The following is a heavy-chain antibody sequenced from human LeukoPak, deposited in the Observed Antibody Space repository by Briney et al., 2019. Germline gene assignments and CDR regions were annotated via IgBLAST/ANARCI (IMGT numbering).Heavy chain of an antibody. Sequence: GGSLRLSCAASGFTFDDYAMHWVRQAPGKGLEWVSGISWNSGSIGYADSVKSRFTISRDNAKNSLYLQMNSLRAEDMALYYCAKDYSSGRRPPFFDYWGQGTLVTVSS. CDR1: GFTFDDYA. V-gene: IGHV3-9*03. CDR2: ISWNSGSI. D-gene: IGHD6-19*01. CDR3: AKDYSSGRRPPFFDY. J-gene: IGHJ4*02.